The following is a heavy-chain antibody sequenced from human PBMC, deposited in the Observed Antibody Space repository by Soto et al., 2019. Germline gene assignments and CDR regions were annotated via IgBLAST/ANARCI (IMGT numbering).Heavy chain of an antibody. CDR2: DNSDGSST. CDR3: TRVVRFGSAENSYSYGMDV. J-gene: IGHJ6*02. V-gene: IGHV3-74*03. Sequence: GGSLRLSCAASGFTFNTYWMHWVRQAPGKGLVKVSRDNSDGSSTKYADSVKGRFTISRDNVRNTLYLQMNRLRAEDTAVYYCTRVVRFGSAENSYSYGMDVWGQGTTVTVSS. CDR1: GFTFNTYW. D-gene: IGHD3-10*01.